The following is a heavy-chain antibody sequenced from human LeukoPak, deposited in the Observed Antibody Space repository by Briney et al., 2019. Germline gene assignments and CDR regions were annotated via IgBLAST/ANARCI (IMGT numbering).Heavy chain of an antibody. Sequence: GGSLRLSCAASGSAFSRNGMHWVRQGPGKGLEWVAVISYDGGNKYYADSVKGRFTISRDNSKNTLYLQMNTLRAEDTAVYYCARDGDCSGGSCYFYYYGMDVWGQGTTVTVSS. CDR3: ARDGDCSGGSCYFYYYGMDV. J-gene: IGHJ6*02. V-gene: IGHV3-30*03. D-gene: IGHD2-15*01. CDR2: ISYDGGNK. CDR1: GSAFSRNG.